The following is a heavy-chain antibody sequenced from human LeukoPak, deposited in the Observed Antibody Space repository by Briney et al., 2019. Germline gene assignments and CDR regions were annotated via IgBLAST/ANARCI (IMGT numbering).Heavy chain of an antibody. CDR2: IYYTGST. J-gene: IGHJ4*02. D-gene: IGHD5-12*01. CDR3: ARLDSGYEIDY. Sequence: SETLSLTCAVYGGSFSGYYWSWIRQPPGKGLEWIGYIYYTGSTNYNPSLNSRVTISVDTSKNQFSLKLSSVTAADTAVYYCARLDSGYEIDYWGQGTLVTVSS. CDR1: GGSFSGYY. V-gene: IGHV4-59*08.